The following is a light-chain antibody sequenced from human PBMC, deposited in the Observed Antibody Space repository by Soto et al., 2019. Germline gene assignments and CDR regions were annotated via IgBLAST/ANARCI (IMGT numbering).Light chain of an antibody. CDR3: LKDYNYPRA. CDR2: AAS. J-gene: IGKJ1*01. Sequence: IQMTQSPSSLSASVGDRVTITCLATQGIRNELGWYQQKPGKAPKLLIYAASSLQSGVPSRFSGSASGTDFTLTISSLQPEEFATYYCLKDYNYPRAFGQGNKVDIK. CDR1: QGIRNE. V-gene: IGKV1-6*01.